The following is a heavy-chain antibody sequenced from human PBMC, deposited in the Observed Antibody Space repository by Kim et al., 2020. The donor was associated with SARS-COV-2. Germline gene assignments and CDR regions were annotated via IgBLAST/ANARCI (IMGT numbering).Heavy chain of an antibody. V-gene: IGHV1-46*01. Sequence: ASVKVSCKASGFSFTSDYLHWVRQAPGQGLEWMGIIYPSGGRTRYAQKFQGRVTMTRDTSTSTVYMELGRLTSEDTAVYYCARDGALAAPAINDACDTWGAGTRVTVAS. J-gene: IGHJ3*02. D-gene: IGHD6-6*01. CDR2: IYPSGGRT. CDR3: ARDGALAAPAINDACDT. CDR1: GFSFTSDY.